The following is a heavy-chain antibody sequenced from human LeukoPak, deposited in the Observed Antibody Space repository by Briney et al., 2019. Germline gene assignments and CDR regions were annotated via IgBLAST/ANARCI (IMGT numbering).Heavy chain of an antibody. CDR2: TYYESKWNN. CDR3: ARGHNRAFDY. J-gene: IGHJ4*02. D-gene: IGHD1-1*01. V-gene: IGHV6-1*01. CDR1: GDSVSRLSDA. Sequence: SQTLSLTCAISGDSVSRLSDAWNSIRLSPSRGLEWLGRTYYESKWNNDYAVSVKSRMTINPETSKNQFSLQLKSVTPEDTAIYFCARGHNRAFDYWGRGTLVTVSS.